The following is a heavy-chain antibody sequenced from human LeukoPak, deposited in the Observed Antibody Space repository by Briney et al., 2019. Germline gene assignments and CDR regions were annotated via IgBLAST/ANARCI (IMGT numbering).Heavy chain of an antibody. V-gene: IGHV4-59*08. Sequence: SETLSLTCTVSGGSNGTYYWSWVRQSPGTGLEWIGYIYVTGTRYNPYLQSRVTISVDRSRNQFFLKMTSVTAADTAVYYCARHIGGGIEDMDVWGRGTKVTVSS. CDR2: IYVTGT. D-gene: IGHD3-16*02. CDR1: GGSNGTYY. J-gene: IGHJ6*03. CDR3: ARHIGGGIEDMDV.